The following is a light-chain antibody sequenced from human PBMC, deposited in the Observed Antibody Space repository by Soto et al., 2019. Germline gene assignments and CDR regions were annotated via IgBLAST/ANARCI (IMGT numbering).Light chain of an antibody. J-gene: IGKJ5*01. CDR2: AAS. V-gene: IGKV1-6*01. CDR3: LQAYNLPYT. CDR1: QRISSY. Sequence: QMPQSTSSLSASVGDRVTVTCRASQRISSYLNGYQLKPGKAPKLLIYAASSLQGGVPSRFSGSGSGTDFTLTISSLQPEDFATYYCLQAYNLPYTLAQGTRLEIK.